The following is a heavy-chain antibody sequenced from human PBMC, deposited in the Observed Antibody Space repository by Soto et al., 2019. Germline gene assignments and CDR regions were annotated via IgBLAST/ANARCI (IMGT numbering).Heavy chain of an antibody. J-gene: IGHJ5*02. D-gene: IGHD2-2*01. Sequence: ASLKVSCKASGYTFTSYDINWVRHATGQGLEWMGWMDPNSGNTGYAQKFQGRVTMTRNTSISTAYMELSSLRSEDTAVYYCARSAQDIVVVPAARGEDWFDPWGQGTLVTVSS. V-gene: IGHV1-8*01. CDR3: ARSAQDIVVVPAARGEDWFDP. CDR2: MDPNSGNT. CDR1: GYTFTSYD.